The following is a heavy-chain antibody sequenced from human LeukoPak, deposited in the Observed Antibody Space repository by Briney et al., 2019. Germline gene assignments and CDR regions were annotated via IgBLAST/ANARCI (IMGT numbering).Heavy chain of an antibody. D-gene: IGHD6-19*01. J-gene: IGHJ4*02. Sequence: GGSLRLSCAASGFTFSSYAMSWVRQAPGKGLEWVSAISGSGGSTYYADSVKGRSTISRDNSKNTLYVQMNSLRAEDTAVYYCAKANSGWYFDPFDYWGQGTLVTVSS. CDR2: ISGSGGST. V-gene: IGHV3-23*01. CDR3: AKANSGWYFDPFDY. CDR1: GFTFSSYA.